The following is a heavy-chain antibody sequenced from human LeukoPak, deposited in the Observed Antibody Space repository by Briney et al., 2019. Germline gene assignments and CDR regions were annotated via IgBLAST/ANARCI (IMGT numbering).Heavy chain of an antibody. V-gene: IGHV4-59*01. J-gene: IGHJ4*02. CDR1: GGSISSYY. CDR3: ARGVAGTGLGGAFDY. Sequence: SETLSLTCTASGGSISSYYWSWIRQPPGKGLEWIGYIYYSGSTTYNPSLKSRVSISVDTSKNQFSLKLSSVTAADTAVYYCARGVAGTGLGGAFDYWGQGTLVTVSS. CDR2: IYYSGST. D-gene: IGHD1-1*01.